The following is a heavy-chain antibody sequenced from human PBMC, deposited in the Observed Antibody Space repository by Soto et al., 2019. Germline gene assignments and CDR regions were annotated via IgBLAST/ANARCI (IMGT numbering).Heavy chain of an antibody. D-gene: IGHD1-26*01. V-gene: IGHV1-69*13. CDR1: GYTNSRYP. J-gene: IGHJ5*02. CDR3: ASGSRPGYHWFDP. CDR2: IIPIFGTA. Sequence: SLKVSRKAFGYTNSRYPISWVRKAPGQGLEWMGGIIPIFGTANYAQKFQGRVTITADESTSTAYMELSSLRSEDTVVYYCASGSRPGYHWFDPWGQGTLVTVSS.